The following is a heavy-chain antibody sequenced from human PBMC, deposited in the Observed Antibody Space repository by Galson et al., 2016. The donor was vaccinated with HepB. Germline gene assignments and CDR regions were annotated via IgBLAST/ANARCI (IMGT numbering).Heavy chain of an antibody. V-gene: IGHV4-34*12. CDR1: GFTFSRYG. CDR3: ARQYRGGPSDY. J-gene: IGHJ4*02. CDR2: IFHSGRV. D-gene: IGHD5-12*01. Sequence: LRLSCAASGFTFSRYGMHWVRQAPGKGLEWIGQIFHSGRVNYTPSLASRVTISVDTSNNHFSLRLTSVTAADTALYYCARQYRGGPSDYWGQGTLVIVSS.